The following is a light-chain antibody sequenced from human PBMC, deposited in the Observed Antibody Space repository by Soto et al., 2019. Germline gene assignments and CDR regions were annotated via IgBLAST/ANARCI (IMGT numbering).Light chain of an antibody. Sequence: STLSASVRDRGTITCGASQSVNKWLAWLQQKPGKVPKLLIFDASTLQTGVPSRFGGGGSGTESTLTISGLQSEDFAVYYCQQYNDRPPITFGQGTLLEI. CDR2: DAS. V-gene: IGKV1-5*01. J-gene: IGKJ5*01. CDR3: QQYNDRPPIT. CDR1: QSVNKW.